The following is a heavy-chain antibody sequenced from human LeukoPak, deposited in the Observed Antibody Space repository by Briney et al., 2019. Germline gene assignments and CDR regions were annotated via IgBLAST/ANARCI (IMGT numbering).Heavy chain of an antibody. J-gene: IGHJ4*02. D-gene: IGHD4-11*01. CDR1: GGSISSGGYY. Sequence: SQTLSLTCTVSGGSISSGGYYWSAIRQHPAKGLEWIGYIYYSGSTYYNPSLKSRVTISVDTSKNQFSLKLSSVTAADTAVYYCASTVTTFNYFDYWGQGTLVTVSS. V-gene: IGHV4-31*03. CDR2: IYYSGST. CDR3: ASTVTTFNYFDY.